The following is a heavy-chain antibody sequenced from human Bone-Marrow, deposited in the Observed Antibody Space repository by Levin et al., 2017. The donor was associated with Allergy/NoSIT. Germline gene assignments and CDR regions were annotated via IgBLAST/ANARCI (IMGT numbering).Heavy chain of an antibody. J-gene: IGHJ3*01. D-gene: IGHD2-2*01. Sequence: LRLSCTASGGSVNSDDYYWSWVRQYPGKGLEWIGYIYYSGSTSYNPSLKSRATISKDTSKNQLSLKLSSVTAADTAVYYCATVLPTAPNDAFDVWGRGTMVTVSS. CDR1: GGSVNSDDYY. CDR3: ATVLPTAPNDAFDV. CDR2: IYYSGST. V-gene: IGHV4-31*03.